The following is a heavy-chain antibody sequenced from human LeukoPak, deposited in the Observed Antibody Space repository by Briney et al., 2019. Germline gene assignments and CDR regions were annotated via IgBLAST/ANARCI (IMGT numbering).Heavy chain of an antibody. CDR3: ARDELWSGSAVGY. V-gene: IGHV3-21*01. CDR2: ISSSATYI. CDR1: GFTFSSYS. J-gene: IGHJ4*02. Sequence: GGSLRLSCAASGFTFSSYSMNWVRQAPGKGLEWVSSISSSATYIDYADSVKGRFTISRDNAKNSLYLQMNSLRAEDTAVYYCARDELWSGSAVGYWGQGTLVTVSS. D-gene: IGHD3-3*01.